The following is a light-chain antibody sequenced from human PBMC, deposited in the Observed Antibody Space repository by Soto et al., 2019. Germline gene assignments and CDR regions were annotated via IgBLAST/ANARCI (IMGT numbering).Light chain of an antibody. CDR2: SIS. CDR1: QTITGRS. J-gene: IGKJ1*01. Sequence: IVLTQSPGTLSLSPGERATLSCRASQTITGRSLAWYQQKPGQAPRLLITSISTRATGIPDRFSGSGSGDDFTPTITRLEPESVAVYYCQQFQNSRTFGQGTKVEIK. CDR3: QQFQNSRT. V-gene: IGKV3-20*01.